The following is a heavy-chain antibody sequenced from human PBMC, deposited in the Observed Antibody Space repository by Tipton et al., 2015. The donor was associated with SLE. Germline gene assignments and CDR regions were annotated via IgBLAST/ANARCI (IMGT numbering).Heavy chain of an antibody. CDR2: IHFGGTT. Sequence: SLRLSCAASGFTVSSNSMSWVRQAPGKGLEWVSAIHFGGTTFYVDSVKGRFTISRDISKNTLYLQMNNLGTEDTAVYYCAILDPAPASFWGQGSLVSVSS. J-gene: IGHJ4*02. CDR1: GFTVSSNS. V-gene: IGHV3-53*05. CDR3: AILDPAPASF.